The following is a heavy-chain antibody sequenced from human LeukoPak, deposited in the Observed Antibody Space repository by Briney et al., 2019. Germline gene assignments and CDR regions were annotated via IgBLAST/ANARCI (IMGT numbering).Heavy chain of an antibody. V-gene: IGHV1-8*01. Sequence: ASVKVSCKASGYTFTSYDINWVRQATGQGLEWMGWMNPNSGNTGYAQKFQGRVTITADESTNTAYMELSSLRSEDTAVYYCARLPRRYYDSSGYYYPLHYWGQGTLVTVSS. CDR2: MNPNSGNT. CDR1: GYTFTSYD. J-gene: IGHJ4*02. CDR3: ARLPRRYYDSSGYYYPLHY. D-gene: IGHD3-22*01.